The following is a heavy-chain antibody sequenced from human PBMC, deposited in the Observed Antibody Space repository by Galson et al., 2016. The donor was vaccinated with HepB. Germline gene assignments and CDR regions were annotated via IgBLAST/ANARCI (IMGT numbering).Heavy chain of an antibody. J-gene: IGHJ6*02. CDR3: ARRGDRVYGMDV. CDR1: GYTFTYYD. CDR2: MSPDRGDT. D-gene: IGHD3-10*01. Sequence: SVKASCKASGYTFTYYDINWVRHAPGQGLEWMGWMSPDRGDTRYVQQFQGRVTMTRDISISTADMELNSLSSEDTAVYDCARRGDRVYGMDVWGQGTTVTVSS. V-gene: IGHV1-8*01.